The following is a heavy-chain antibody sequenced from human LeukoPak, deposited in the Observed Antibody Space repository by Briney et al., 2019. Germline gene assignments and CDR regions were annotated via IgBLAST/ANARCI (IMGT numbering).Heavy chain of an antibody. V-gene: IGHV3-74*01. CDR1: GFTFSSYW. CDR3: AKDLINFDY. D-gene: IGHD2-15*01. CDR2: TNSDGSSA. J-gene: IGHJ4*02. Sequence: PGGSLRLSCAASGFTFSSYWMHWVRQAPGEGLVWVSRTNSDGSSAYYADSVKGRFTISRDNAKNTLYLQVNSLRAEDTAVYYCAKDLINFDYWGQGTLVTVSS.